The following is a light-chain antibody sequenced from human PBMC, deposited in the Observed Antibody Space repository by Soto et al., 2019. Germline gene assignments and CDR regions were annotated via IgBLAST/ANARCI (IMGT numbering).Light chain of an antibody. Sequence: QAVVTQPASVSGSPGQSIAISCSGTSSDVGGYDFVSWYQQHPGKAPKLMIYDVSNRPSGVSNRFSGSKSGNTASLTISGLQAEDEADYYCNSYTSSSTPVVFGGGTKVTVL. V-gene: IGLV2-14*01. CDR3: NSYTSSSTPVV. J-gene: IGLJ2*01. CDR2: DVS. CDR1: SSDVGGYDF.